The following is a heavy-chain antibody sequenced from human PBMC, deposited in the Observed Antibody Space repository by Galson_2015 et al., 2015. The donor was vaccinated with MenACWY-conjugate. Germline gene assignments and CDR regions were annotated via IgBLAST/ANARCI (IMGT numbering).Heavy chain of an antibody. CDR3: ARQLRGSDPSGLGGFDL. D-gene: IGHD3-16*01. CDR2: FSYGGYT. J-gene: IGHJ3*01. V-gene: IGHV4-39*01. CDR1: GGSIRSGGYY. Sequence: LSLTCSVPGGSIRSGGYYWGWIRQPPGNGLEWLGSFSYGGYTFHNPSLKSRVTISADTSNNQFSLRLSSVTAADTSIYYCARQLRGSDPSGLGGFDLW.